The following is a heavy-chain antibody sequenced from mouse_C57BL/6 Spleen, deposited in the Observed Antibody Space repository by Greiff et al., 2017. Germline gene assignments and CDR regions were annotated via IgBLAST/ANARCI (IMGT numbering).Heavy chain of an antibody. CDR3: AKVGNYGSSYDAMSN. CDR1: GFTFSDYG. J-gene: IGHJ4*01. CDR2: ISNLAYSI. V-gene: IGHV5-15*01. D-gene: IGHD1-1*01. Sequence: DVKLVESGGGLVPPGGSLKLSCAASGFTFSDYGTAWVRQAPRKRPEWVAFISNLAYSIYYAAPVTGRFTISRENAKNTLYLGMSSLRSEDTAMYYCAKVGNYGSSYDAMSNWGQGTSVTDS.